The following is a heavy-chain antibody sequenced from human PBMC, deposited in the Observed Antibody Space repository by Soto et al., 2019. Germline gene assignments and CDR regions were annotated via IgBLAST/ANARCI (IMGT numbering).Heavy chain of an antibody. CDR2: FFFSGGT. J-gene: IGHJ6*03. V-gene: IGHV4-59*08. Sequence: LVTLSLSCAVSGGFICGFCWWLVRQVPGRGLGWFGYFFFSGGTNYNPSLKRRVTISVDTSKNQFSLKLSSVTAADTAVYYCARHGVKSDFSSGYNEDYYYYYMDIWGKGTTVTVSS. CDR3: ARHGVKSDFSSGYNEDYYYYYMDI. D-gene: IGHD3-3*01. CDR1: GGFICGFC.